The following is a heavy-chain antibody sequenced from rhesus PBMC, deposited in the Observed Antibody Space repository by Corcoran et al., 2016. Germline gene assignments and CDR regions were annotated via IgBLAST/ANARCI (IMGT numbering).Heavy chain of an antibody. D-gene: IGHD1-26*01. CDR3: ARDWAYNWNYGYFDL. Sequence: QLQLQESGPGLVKPSETLSVTCAVSGGSISSNYWSWIRQPPGKGLEWIGRISGSGGSTDYNPSLKSRICISTATSQNQFSLKLSSVTAADTAVYYCARDWAYNWNYGYFDLWGPGTPITISS. J-gene: IGHJ2*01. CDR1: GGSISSNY. CDR2: ISGSGGST. V-gene: IGHV4-173*01.